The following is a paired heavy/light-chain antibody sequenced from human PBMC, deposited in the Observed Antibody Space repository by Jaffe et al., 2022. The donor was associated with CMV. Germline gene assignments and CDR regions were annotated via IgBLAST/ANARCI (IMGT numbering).Light chain of an antibody. CDR2: GAS. CDR1: QSVSSSY. J-gene: IGKJ5*01. CDR3: QQYGSSHT. V-gene: IGKV3-20*01. Sequence: EIVLTQSPGTLSLSPGERATLSCRASQSVSSSYLAWYQQKPGQAPRLLIYGASSRATGIPDRFSGSGSGTDFTLTISRLEPEDFAVYYCQQYGSSHTFGQGTRLEIK.
Heavy chain of an antibody. D-gene: IGHD5-18*01. J-gene: IGHJ6*02. CDR1: GFTVSSNY. CDR2: IYSGGST. CDR3: ARDRIRAPSMVTYYYYGMDV. V-gene: IGHV3-53*01. Sequence: EVQLVESGGGLIQPGGSLRLSCAASGFTVSSNYMSWVRQAPGKGLEWVSVIYSGGSTYYADSVKGRFTISRDNSKNTLYLQMNSLRAEDTAVYYCARDRIRAPSMVTYYYYGMDVWGQGTTVTVSS.